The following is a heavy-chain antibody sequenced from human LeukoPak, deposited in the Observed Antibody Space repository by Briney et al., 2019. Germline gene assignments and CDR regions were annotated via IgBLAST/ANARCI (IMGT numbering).Heavy chain of an antibody. D-gene: IGHD5-12*01. Sequence: SETLSLTCTVSGGSISSSSYYWGWIRQPPGKGLEWIGSIYYSGSTYYNPSLKSRVTISVDTSKNQFSLKLSSVTAADTAVYYCARLIVATINFDYWGQGTLVTVSS. J-gene: IGHJ4*02. CDR1: GGSISSSSYY. CDR2: IYYSGST. CDR3: ARLIVATINFDY. V-gene: IGHV4-39*01.